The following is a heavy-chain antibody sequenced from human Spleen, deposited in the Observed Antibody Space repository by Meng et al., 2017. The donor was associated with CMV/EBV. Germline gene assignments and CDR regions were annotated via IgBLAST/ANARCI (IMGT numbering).Heavy chain of an antibody. CDR3: ARGREYCSDTGCYWADY. CDR2: INHSGSA. CDR1: AGSFSGYY. D-gene: IGHD2-2*01. J-gene: IGHJ4*02. V-gene: IGHV4-34*01. Sequence: SETLSLTCAVYAGSFSGYYWSWIRQSPGKGLEWIGEINHSGSANYNPSLMSRVTISVDTSKNQFSLKMNSVTAADTAVYFCARGREYCSDTGCYWADYWGQENLVTVSS.